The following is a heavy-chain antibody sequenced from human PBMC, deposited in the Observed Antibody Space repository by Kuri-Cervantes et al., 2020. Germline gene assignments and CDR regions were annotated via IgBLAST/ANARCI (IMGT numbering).Heavy chain of an antibody. CDR2: ISYDGSNK. Sequence: GESLKISCAASGFTFSSYAMHWVRQAPGKGLEWVAVISYDGSNKYYADSVKGRFTISRDNSKNTLFLQMNSLRAEDTAVYYCAKGSDSGYDQDYWGQGSLVTVSS. CDR3: AKGSDSGYDQDY. CDR1: GFTFSSYA. V-gene: IGHV3-30-3*01. J-gene: IGHJ4*02. D-gene: IGHD5-12*01.